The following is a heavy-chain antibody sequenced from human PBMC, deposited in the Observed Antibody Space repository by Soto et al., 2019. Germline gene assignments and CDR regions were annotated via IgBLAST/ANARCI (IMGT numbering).Heavy chain of an antibody. Sequence: RGESLKISCKGSGYSFTSYWIGWVRQMPGKGLEWMGIIYPGDSDTRYSPSFQGQVTISADKSISTAYLQWSSLKASDTAMYYCARHALFVWGSSSWYEYYYYYYGMDVWGQGXTVTVYS. J-gene: IGHJ6*02. CDR1: GYSFTSYW. V-gene: IGHV5-51*01. CDR3: ARHALFVWGSSSWYEYYYYYYGMDV. CDR2: IYPGDSDT. D-gene: IGHD6-13*01.